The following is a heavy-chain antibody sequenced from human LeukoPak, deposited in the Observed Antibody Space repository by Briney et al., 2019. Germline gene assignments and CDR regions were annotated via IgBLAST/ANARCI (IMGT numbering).Heavy chain of an antibody. CDR1: GFTFSSYA. D-gene: IGHD4-23*01. Sequence: GGSLRLSGAASGFTFSSYAMSWVRQAPGKGLEWVSAISGSGGSAYYADSVKGRFTISRDNSKNTLYLQMNSLRAEDTAVYYCAKSGGNHYFDYWGQGTLVTVSS. CDR2: ISGSGGSA. CDR3: AKSGGNHYFDY. J-gene: IGHJ4*02. V-gene: IGHV3-23*01.